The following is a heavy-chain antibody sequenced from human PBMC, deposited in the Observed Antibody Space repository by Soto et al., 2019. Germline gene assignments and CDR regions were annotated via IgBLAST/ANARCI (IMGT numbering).Heavy chain of an antibody. CDR1: GFTFSDYY. V-gene: IGHV3-11*01. CDR2: ISNSGRTL. J-gene: IGHJ4*02. CDR3: ARDLVAVSGGVYSSSSGGYFFDF. D-gene: IGHD6-6*01. Sequence: QVQLVESGGGLVKPGGSLRLSCAASGFTFSDYYMSWIRQAPGKGLEWVSYISNSGRTLYYADAMKGRFTISRDNAKNSLYLQINGLRSEDTAVYYCARDLVAVSGGVYSSSSGGYFFDFWGQGTLVTVSS.